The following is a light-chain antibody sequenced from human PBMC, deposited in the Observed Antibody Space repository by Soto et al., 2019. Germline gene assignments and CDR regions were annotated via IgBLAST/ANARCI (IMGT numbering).Light chain of an antibody. CDR3: QQYNSYPFP. V-gene: IGKV1-5*01. CDR1: QSISSW. CDR2: DAS. Sequence: DIQMTQSPSTLSASVGDRVTITCRASQSISSWLAWYQQKPGKAPKLLIYDASSLESGVPSRFSGSGSGTEVTLTISSLQPDDFATYYCQQYNSYPFPFGQGTKLEIK. J-gene: IGKJ2*01.